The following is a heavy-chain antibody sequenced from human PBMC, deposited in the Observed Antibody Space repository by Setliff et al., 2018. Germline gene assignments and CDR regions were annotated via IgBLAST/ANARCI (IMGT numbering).Heavy chain of an antibody. Sequence: ASVKVSCKASGYTFTSYGISWVRQAPGQGLEWMGWISAYNGNTNYEQKLQGRVTMTTDTSTSTAYMELRSLRSDDTAVYYCARDLVGYCSGGSCYDWDYWGQGTLVTVSS. CDR3: ARDLVGYCSGGSCYDWDY. V-gene: IGHV1-18*01. D-gene: IGHD2-15*01. CDR1: GYTFTSYG. J-gene: IGHJ4*02. CDR2: ISAYNGNT.